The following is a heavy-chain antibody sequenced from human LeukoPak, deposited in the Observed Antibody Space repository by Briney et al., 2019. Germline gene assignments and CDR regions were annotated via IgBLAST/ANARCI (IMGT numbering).Heavy chain of an antibody. Sequence: PGGSLILSCAASGFTVSSSYMSWVRQAPGKGLEWVSVIYSGGSTYYADSVKGRFTISRDNSKNTLYLQMNSLRAEDTAVYYCASELAAIGMDVWGQGTTATVSS. CDR1: GFTVSSSY. D-gene: IGHD2-15*01. CDR3: ASELAAIGMDV. V-gene: IGHV3-53*01. J-gene: IGHJ6*02. CDR2: IYSGGST.